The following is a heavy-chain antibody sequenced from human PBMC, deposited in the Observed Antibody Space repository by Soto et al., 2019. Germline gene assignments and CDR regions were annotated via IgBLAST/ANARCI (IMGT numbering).Heavy chain of an antibody. CDR2: TYYRSKWYN. J-gene: IGHJ4*02. V-gene: IGHV6-1*01. D-gene: IGHD3-22*01. CDR3: ARARSRYYYDSSGYYYYFDY. Sequence: SQTLSLTCAISGDSVSSNSAAWNWIRQSPSRGLEWLGRTYYRSKWYNDYAVSVKSRITFNPETSKNQFSLQLNSVTPEDTAVYYCARARSRYYYDSSGYYYYFDYWGQGTLVTVSS. CDR1: GDSVSSNSAA.